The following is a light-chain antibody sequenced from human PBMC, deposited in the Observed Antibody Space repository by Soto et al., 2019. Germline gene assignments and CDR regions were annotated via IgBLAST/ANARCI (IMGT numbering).Light chain of an antibody. CDR3: QQYNNWPTWT. CDR2: KAS. J-gene: IGKJ1*01. CDR1: QNIRSW. V-gene: IGKV1-5*03. Sequence: DIQMTQSPSTLSASVGDRVTITCRASQNIRSWLAWYQQKPGKAPRLLIYKASSLESGVPSRFSGSGSGTEFTLTISSLQSEDFAVYYCQQYNNWPTWTFGQGTKVDIK.